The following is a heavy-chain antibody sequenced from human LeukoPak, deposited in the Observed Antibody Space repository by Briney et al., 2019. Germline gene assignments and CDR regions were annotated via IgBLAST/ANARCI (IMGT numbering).Heavy chain of an antibody. CDR1: GYSISSGYW. Sequence: SETLSHTCTVSGYSISSGYWWGWIRQPPGKGLEWIGSIYHTGSTHYNPSLKSRVTLSIDTSKNQFSLSLTSVTAADTAVYYCASGGYCGSTSCYPKWFDPWGQGTLVTVSS. CDR3: ASGGYCGSTSCYPKWFDP. D-gene: IGHD2-2*01. V-gene: IGHV4-38-2*02. J-gene: IGHJ5*02. CDR2: IYHTGST.